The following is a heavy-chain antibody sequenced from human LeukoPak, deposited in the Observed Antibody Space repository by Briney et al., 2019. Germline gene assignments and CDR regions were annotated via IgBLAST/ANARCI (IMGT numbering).Heavy chain of an antibody. D-gene: IGHD3-10*01. J-gene: IGHJ4*02. Sequence: SETLSLTCTVSGGSISSSSYYWGWIRQPPGKGLEWIGSIYYSGSTYYNPSLKSRVTISVDTSKNQFSLKLSSVTAADTAVYYCARDVLLWFGENYFDYWGQGTLVTVSS. V-gene: IGHV4-39*07. CDR1: GGSISSSSYY. CDR3: ARDVLLWFGENYFDY. CDR2: IYYSGST.